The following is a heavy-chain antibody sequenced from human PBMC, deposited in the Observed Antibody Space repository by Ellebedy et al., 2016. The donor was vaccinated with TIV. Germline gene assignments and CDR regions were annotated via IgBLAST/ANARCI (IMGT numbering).Heavy chain of an antibody. J-gene: IGHJ4*02. V-gene: IGHV1-69*13. CDR1: GGPLRSFA. CDR2: ISAIFGSA. Sequence: AASVQVSCKASGGPLRSFAISWVRQAPGQGLEWMGGISAIFGSADYAQKFQGRVTITADESTSTAYMELRSLRSDDTAVYYCAGSSDRSGYYYGRGDDWGQGTLVTVSS. CDR3: AGSSDRSGYYYGRGDD. D-gene: IGHD3-22*01.